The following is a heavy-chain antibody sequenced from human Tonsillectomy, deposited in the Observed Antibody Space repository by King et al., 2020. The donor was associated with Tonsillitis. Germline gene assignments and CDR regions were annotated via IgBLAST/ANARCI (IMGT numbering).Heavy chain of an antibody. Sequence: VQLPQWGAGLLKPSETLSLTCAVSGGSFSGYYWSWIRQPPGKGLEWIGEINHSGSTNYNPSLKSRVTISVDTSKNQFSLKPSSVTAADTAVYYCARARYYYDSSGYAFDIWGQGTMVTVSS. CDR1: GGSFSGYY. CDR2: INHSGST. D-gene: IGHD3-22*01. J-gene: IGHJ3*02. V-gene: IGHV4-34*01. CDR3: ARARYYYDSSGYAFDI.